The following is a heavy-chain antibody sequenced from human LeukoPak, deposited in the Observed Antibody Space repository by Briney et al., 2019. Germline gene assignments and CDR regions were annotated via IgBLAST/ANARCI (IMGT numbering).Heavy chain of an antibody. V-gene: IGHV4-34*01. CDR2: INHSGST. CDR1: GFTFSDYY. CDR3: ARGRPRIAARRNWFDP. D-gene: IGHD6-6*01. J-gene: IGHJ5*02. Sequence: GSLRLSCAASGFTFSDYYMSWIRQPPGEGLEWIGEINHSGSTNYNPSLKSRVTISVDTSKNQFSLKLSSVTAADTAVYYCARGRPRIAARRNWFDPWGQGTLVTVSS.